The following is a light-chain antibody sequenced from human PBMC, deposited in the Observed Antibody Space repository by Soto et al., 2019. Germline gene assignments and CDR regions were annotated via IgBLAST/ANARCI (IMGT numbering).Light chain of an antibody. CDR1: SSNIGNNY. J-gene: IGLJ2*01. CDR2: DNN. V-gene: IGLV1-51*01. CDR3: GTWDSSLSYVV. Sequence: QSVLTQPPSVSAAPGQKVTISCSGSSSNIGNNYVSWYQQLPGTAPKLLIYDNNKRPSGIPDRFSGSKSGTSATLGITGLQTGDEADYYCGTWDSSLSYVVFGGGTK.